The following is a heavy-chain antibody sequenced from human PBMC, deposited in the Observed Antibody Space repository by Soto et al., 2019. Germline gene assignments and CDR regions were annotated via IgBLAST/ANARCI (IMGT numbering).Heavy chain of an antibody. CDR1: GYNFTSYA. CDR3: ATAIVDDAFDI. CDR2: INAGNGNT. V-gene: IGHV1-3*01. J-gene: IGHJ3*02. D-gene: IGHD3-16*02. Sequence: QVQLVQSGAEVKKPGASVKVSCKASGYNFTSYAMHWVRQTPGQRLEWMGWINAGNGNTKYSQKFQGRVTITRDTSASTAYMELSSLRSEDTAVYYCATAIVDDAFDIWGRGTMVTVSS.